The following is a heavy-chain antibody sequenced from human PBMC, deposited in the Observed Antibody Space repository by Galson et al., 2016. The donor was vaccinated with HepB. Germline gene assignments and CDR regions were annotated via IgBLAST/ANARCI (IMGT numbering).Heavy chain of an antibody. V-gene: IGHV3-74*01. CDR2: ISGDGSRV. Sequence: SLRLSCAASGFAFTNYWMNWVRQAPGKGLVWVSRISGDGSRVNYADFVKGRVTLSRDNAKNTLYLQMDSLTAEDTAVYYCARTGQSSGWYSIKYVENFYYFDYWGQGALVTVSP. CDR1: GFAFTNYW. D-gene: IGHD6-19*01. J-gene: IGHJ4*02. CDR3: ARTGQSSGWYSIKYVENFYYFDY.